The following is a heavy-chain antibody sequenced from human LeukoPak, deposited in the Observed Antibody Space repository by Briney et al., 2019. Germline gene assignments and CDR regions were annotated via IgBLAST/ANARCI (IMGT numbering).Heavy chain of an antibody. Sequence: GGSLRLSCAASGFTFSSYGMHWVRQAPGKGLEWVAVISYDGSNKYYADSVEGRFTISRDNSKNTLYLQMNSLRAEDTAVYYCAKDTYSSGLTFDPWGQGTLVTVSS. CDR1: GFTFSSYG. CDR3: AKDTYSSGLTFDP. V-gene: IGHV3-30*18. D-gene: IGHD6-19*01. CDR2: ISYDGSNK. J-gene: IGHJ5*02.